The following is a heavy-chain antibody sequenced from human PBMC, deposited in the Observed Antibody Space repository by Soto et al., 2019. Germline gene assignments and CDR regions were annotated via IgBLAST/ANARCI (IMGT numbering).Heavy chain of an antibody. CDR3: ARGPATTSEFDY. CDR2: IYYSGST. V-gene: IGHV4-59*01. Sequence: PSETLSLTCTVSGGSISSYYWSWIRQPPGKGLEWIGYIYYSGSTNYNPSLKSRVTISVDTSKNQFSLKLSSVTAADTAVYYCARGPATTSEFDYWGQGTLVTVSS. CDR1: GGSISSYY. J-gene: IGHJ4*02. D-gene: IGHD1-26*01.